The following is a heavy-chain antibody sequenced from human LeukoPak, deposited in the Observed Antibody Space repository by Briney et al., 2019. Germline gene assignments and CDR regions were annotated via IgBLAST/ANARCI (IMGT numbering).Heavy chain of an antibody. CDR3: AKNGDRGAFCGGGTCYPYYYYYMDV. J-gene: IGHJ6*03. V-gene: IGHV3-23*01. Sequence: GGSLRLSCTASGFTFSSYGMSWVRQAPGKGLEWVSAVSSTGGTTYFADSVKGRFTISRDNSKNTLFLQINSLRAEDTAVYYCAKNGDRGAFCGGGTCYPYYYYYMDVWGKGTTVTISS. CDR1: GFTFSSYG. CDR2: VSSTGGTT. D-gene: IGHD2-15*01.